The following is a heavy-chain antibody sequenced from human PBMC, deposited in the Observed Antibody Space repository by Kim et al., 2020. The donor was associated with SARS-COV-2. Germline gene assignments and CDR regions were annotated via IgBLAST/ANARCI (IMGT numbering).Heavy chain of an antibody. D-gene: IGHD1-26*01. Sequence: AGSLKGRFTISRDNSRNTLDLQMNSLRAEDTAVYYCAKADGSWGRYYFDYWGLGTLVTVSS. CDR3: AKADGSWGRYYFDY. V-gene: IGHV3-23*01. J-gene: IGHJ4*02.